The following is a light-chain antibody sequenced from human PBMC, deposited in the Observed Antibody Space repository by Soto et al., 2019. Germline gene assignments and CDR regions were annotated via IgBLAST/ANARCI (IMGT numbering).Light chain of an antibody. CDR3: QHYGSSPGLT. CDR2: GAS. V-gene: IGKV3-20*01. CDR1: QSVSSSY. Sequence: EIVLTQSPGTLSLSPGERATLSCRASQSVSSSYLAWYQQKPGQAPRLLIYGASSRATGIPDRFSGSGSGTDFTLTISRLEPEDSAVYYCQHYGSSPGLTFGGGTKV. J-gene: IGKJ4*01.